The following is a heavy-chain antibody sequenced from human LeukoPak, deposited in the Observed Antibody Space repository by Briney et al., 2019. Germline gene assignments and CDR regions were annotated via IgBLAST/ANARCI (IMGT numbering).Heavy chain of an antibody. V-gene: IGHV1-8*02. J-gene: IGHJ4*02. D-gene: IGHD3-10*01. CDR3: ARVMVRGVPWGGY. CDR1: GGTFSSYA. CDR2: MNPNSGNT. Sequence: ASVKVSCKASGGTFSSYAISWVRQATGQGLEWMGWMNPNSGNTGYAQKFQGRVTMTRNTSISTAYMELSSLRSEDTAVYYCARVMVRGVPWGGYWGQGTLVTVSS.